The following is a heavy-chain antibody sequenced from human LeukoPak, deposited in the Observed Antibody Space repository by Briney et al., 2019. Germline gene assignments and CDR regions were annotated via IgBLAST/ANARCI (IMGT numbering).Heavy chain of an antibody. CDR1: SGSVSLRSYY. Sequence: SETLSLTRVLSSGSVSLRSYYLGRIRQPPGKGLEWIGSIYYSGSTYYNPSLKSRVTLSVDTSKNQFSLKLRSVTAADTAVYYFARQERGDDGSGHRAFDIWGQGTMVTISS. D-gene: IGHD3-22*01. CDR2: IYYSGST. CDR3: ARQERGDDGSGHRAFDI. V-gene: IGHV4-39*01. J-gene: IGHJ3*02.